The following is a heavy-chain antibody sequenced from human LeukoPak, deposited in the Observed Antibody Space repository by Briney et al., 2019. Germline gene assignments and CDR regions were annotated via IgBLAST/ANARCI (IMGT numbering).Heavy chain of an antibody. V-gene: IGHV3-23*01. CDR3: AKHQLVVVPAANDY. Sequence: GGSLRLSCAASGFTFSSYAMSWVRQAPGKGLEWVSAISGSGGSTYYADSVKGRFTISRDNSKNMLYLQMNSLRAEDTAVYYCAKHQLVVVPAANDYWGQGTLVTVSS. CDR2: ISGSGGST. D-gene: IGHD2-2*01. J-gene: IGHJ4*02. CDR1: GFTFSSYA.